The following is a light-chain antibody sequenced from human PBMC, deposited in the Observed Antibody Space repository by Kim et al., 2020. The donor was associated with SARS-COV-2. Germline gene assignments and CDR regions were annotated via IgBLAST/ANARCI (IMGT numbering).Light chain of an antibody. CDR1: QSVSIY. V-gene: IGKV3-11*01. Sequence: SPGERATLSCRASQSVSIYLAWYQQKPGQAPRFLIYDASNRATGIPARFSGSGSGTDFTLTISSLEPEDFAVYYCQQRSNWPLITFGQGTRLEIK. CDR2: DAS. J-gene: IGKJ5*01. CDR3: QQRSNWPLIT.